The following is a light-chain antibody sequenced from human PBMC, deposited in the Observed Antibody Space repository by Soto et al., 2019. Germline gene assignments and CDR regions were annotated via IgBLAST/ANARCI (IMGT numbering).Light chain of an antibody. CDR3: QQYCGFIT. J-gene: IGKJ5*01. Sequence: DIQMTHSPSTLSASVGDRVTITSRASQSISTWLAWYQQKPGKAPNILIYDASTLDSGVPSRFSGSGSGTDITITISSLQPDDFETYHCQQYCGFITFGQGTRLEI. V-gene: IGKV1-5*01. CDR1: QSISTW. CDR2: DAS.